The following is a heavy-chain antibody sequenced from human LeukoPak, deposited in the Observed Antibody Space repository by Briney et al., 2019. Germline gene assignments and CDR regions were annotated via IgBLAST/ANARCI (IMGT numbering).Heavy chain of an antibody. Sequence: GASLQISCAASGFTFSSYAMSWVRQAPGKGLEWVSAISDGGGRTFYPDSVKGRFIISRDNSKNTLYLQMNSLRAEDTALYYCAIASSTSWQFDYWGQGTLVTVSS. CDR3: AIASSTSWQFDY. CDR1: GFTFSSYA. J-gene: IGHJ4*02. CDR2: ISDGGGRT. V-gene: IGHV3-23*01. D-gene: IGHD6-13*01.